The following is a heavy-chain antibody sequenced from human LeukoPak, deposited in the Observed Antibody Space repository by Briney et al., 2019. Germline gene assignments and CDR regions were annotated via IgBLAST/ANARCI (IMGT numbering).Heavy chain of an antibody. CDR1: GGSISSGGDS. D-gene: IGHD5-18*01. V-gene: IGHV4-30-4*07. Sequence: SETLSLTCAVSGGSISSGGDSWSWIRQPPGKGLEWIGYIYYSGNTYYNPSLRSRLTISQDTSKNQFSLSLSSVTAADTAVYYCARDLVDTVMSHLVLFDYWGQGTLVTVSS. CDR3: ARDLVDTVMSHLVLFDY. CDR2: IYYSGNT. J-gene: IGHJ4*02.